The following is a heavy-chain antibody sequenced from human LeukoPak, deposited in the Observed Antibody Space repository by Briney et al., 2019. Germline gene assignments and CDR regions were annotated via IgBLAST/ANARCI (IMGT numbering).Heavy chain of an antibody. CDR1: GLSVSSNY. V-gene: IGHV3-53*01. Sequence: GGSLTLSCAASGLSVSSNYMSWVRQAPGKGLEWVSAMYSGGSTYYDDSVKGRFTISRHNSKNPPDLQMSSLRAEAPAVYYCAKVPCRAADHRRHDYYFGMDVWGQGTTVTVSS. CDR3: AKVPCRAADHRRHDYYFGMDV. CDR2: MYSGGST. J-gene: IGHJ6*01. D-gene: IGHD6-25*01.